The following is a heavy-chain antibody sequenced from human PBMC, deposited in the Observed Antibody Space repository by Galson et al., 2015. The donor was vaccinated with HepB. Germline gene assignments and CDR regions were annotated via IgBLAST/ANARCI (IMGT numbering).Heavy chain of an antibody. V-gene: IGHV3-23*01. CDR3: ARTTWRDKNWPIFDF. CDR2: VTGSADIT. Sequence: SLRLSCAASGFTFSRSAMTWVRQAPGKGLEWVSSVTGSADITNYADSVEGRFTISRDNSKSTLYLQMNTLRVEDTALYYCARTTWRDKNWPIFDFWGQGTLVTVSS. CDR1: GFTFSRSA. D-gene: IGHD1-1*01. J-gene: IGHJ4*02.